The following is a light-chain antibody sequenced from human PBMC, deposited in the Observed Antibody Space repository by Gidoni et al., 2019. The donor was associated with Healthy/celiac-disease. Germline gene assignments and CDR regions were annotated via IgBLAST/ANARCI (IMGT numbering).Light chain of an antibody. CDR3: AAWDDSLNGPV. CDR2: SNN. CDR1: SSNIGSNT. Sequence: QSVLTQPPSASGTPGQRVPISCSGSSSNIGSNTVNWYQQLPGPAPKLLIYSNNQRPSGVPDRFSGSQSGTSASLAISGLQSEDEADYYCAAWDDSLNGPVFGGGTKLTVL. J-gene: IGLJ3*02. V-gene: IGLV1-44*01.